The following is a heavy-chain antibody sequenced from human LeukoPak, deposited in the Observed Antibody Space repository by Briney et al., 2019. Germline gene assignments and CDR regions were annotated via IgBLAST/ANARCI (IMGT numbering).Heavy chain of an antibody. CDR1: GGSISSYY. J-gene: IGHJ6*03. CDR3: TRGSIAYYYMDV. Sequence: SETLSLTCTVSGGSISSYYWSWIRQPAGKGLEWIGRIYTSGSTNYNPSLKSRVTISVDTSKNQFSLKLSSVTAADTAVYYCTRGSIAYYYMDVWGKGTTVTISS. CDR2: IYTSGST. D-gene: IGHD3-22*01. V-gene: IGHV4-4*07.